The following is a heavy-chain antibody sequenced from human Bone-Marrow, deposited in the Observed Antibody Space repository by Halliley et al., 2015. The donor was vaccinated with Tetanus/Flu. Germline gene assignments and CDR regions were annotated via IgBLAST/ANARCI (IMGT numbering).Heavy chain of an antibody. Sequence: GLVKPSGTLSLSCAVSGGSINSGGYFWSWIRQTPGKGLEWIGYMYYSGSTDYHPSLRSRVSISVDTSKNQFSLNLRSVTAADTAVYYCARGAGTAYYYGMDVWGQGTTVTVSS. J-gene: IGHJ6*02. CDR2: MYYSGST. CDR1: GGSINSGGYF. D-gene: IGHD2-21*02. V-gene: IGHV4-61*08. CDR3: ARGAGTAYYYGMDV.